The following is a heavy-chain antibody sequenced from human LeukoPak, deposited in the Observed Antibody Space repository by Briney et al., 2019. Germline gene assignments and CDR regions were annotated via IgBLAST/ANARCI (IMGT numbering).Heavy chain of an antibody. CDR1: GFTFSSYS. Sequence: PGGSLRLSCAASGFTFSSYSMNWVRQAPGKGLEWVSLITGTSGRTYYAASVKGRFTISRDNSKNTVYLQMNSLRAEDTALYYCAKDHVNAGRLDYWGQGTPVTVSS. CDR3: AKDHVNAGRLDY. J-gene: IGHJ4*02. CDR2: ITGTSGRT. V-gene: IGHV3-23*01. D-gene: IGHD6-13*01.